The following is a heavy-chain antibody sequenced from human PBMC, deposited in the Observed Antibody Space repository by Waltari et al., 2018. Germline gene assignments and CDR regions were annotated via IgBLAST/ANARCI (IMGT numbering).Heavy chain of an antibody. V-gene: IGHV3-48*03. CDR1: GFTFIGYE. D-gene: IGHD1-26*01. J-gene: IGHJ4*02. Sequence: EVQLVESGGGLVQPGGSLRLSCEAPGFTFIGYELNWVRQAPGKGLEWISSISGSGATIFYADSVKGRFTSSRDNAKSSLHLQMTSLRVDDTAIYYCARDIRREQPHARGFDYWGQGSLVTVSS. CDR2: ISGSGATI. CDR3: ARDIRREQPHARGFDY.